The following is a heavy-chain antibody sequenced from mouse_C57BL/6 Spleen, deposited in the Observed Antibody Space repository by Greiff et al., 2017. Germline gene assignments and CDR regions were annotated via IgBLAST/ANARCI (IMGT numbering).Heavy chain of an antibody. V-gene: IGHV7-1*01. CDR2: SRNKANDYTT. CDR3: ARAYAMDY. Sequence: EVKLVVSGGGLVQSGRSLRLSCATSGFTFSDFYMEWVRQAPGKGLEWIAASRNKANDYTTEYSASVKGRFIVSRDTSQSILYLQMNALRAEDTAIYYCARAYAMDYWGQGTSVTVSS. J-gene: IGHJ4*01. CDR1: GFTFSDFY.